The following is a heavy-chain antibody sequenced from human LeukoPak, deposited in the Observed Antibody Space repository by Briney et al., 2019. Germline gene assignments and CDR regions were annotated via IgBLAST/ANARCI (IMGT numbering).Heavy chain of an antibody. V-gene: IGHV4-39*07. CDR2: IYYSGST. D-gene: IGHD2-15*01. CDR3: ARDPQPTIGVARFFDY. CDR1: GGSISSSSYY. J-gene: IGHJ4*02. Sequence: PSETLSLTCTVSGGSISSSSYYWGWIRQPPGKGLEWIGSIYYSGSTYYNPSLKSRVTISVDTSKNQFSLKLRSVTAADTAVYYCARDPQPTIGVARFFDYWGQGTLVTVSS.